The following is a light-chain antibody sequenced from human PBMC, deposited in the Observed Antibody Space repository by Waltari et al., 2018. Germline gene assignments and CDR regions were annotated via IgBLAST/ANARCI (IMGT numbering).Light chain of an antibody. V-gene: IGLV4-69*01. J-gene: IGLJ3*02. Sequence: QLVLTQSPSASASLGASVKLTCTLSSGPISNIIACHQQQPEKGPRYLMKVNSDGSHSKGDEIPDRFSGSSSGAERYLTISSVQSEDEADYYCQTGGHGTWVFGGGTKLTVL. CDR2: VNSDGSH. CDR3: QTGGHGTWV. CDR1: SGPISNI.